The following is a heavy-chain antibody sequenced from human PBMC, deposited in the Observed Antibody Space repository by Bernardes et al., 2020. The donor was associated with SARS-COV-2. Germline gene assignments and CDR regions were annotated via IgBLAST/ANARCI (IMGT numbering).Heavy chain of an antibody. V-gene: IGHV3-23*01. J-gene: IGHJ6*02. CDR3: SKNAKYSSSSMEV. CDR1: GFTFSKNA. Sequence: GGSLRLSCVASGFTFSKNAMTWVRQVPGKGLEWVSAVSAIGGSTYYAESVKGRFTISRDNSRNTLYLEMNSLRAEDTAVYYCSKNAKYSSSSMEVWGRGTTVTVS. D-gene: IGHD6-6*01. CDR2: VSAIGGST.